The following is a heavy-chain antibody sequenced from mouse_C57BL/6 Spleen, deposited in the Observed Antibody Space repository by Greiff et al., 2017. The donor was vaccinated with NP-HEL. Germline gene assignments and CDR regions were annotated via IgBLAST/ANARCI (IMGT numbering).Heavy chain of an antibody. Sequence: EVHLVESEGGLVQPGSSMKLSCTASGFTFSDYYMAWVRQVPEKGLEWVANINYDGSSTYYLDSLKSRFIISRDNAKNILYLQMSSLKSEDTATYYCAREGFYGNYYFDYWGQGTTLTVSS. CDR3: AREGFYGNYYFDY. V-gene: IGHV5-16*01. CDR1: GFTFSDYY. D-gene: IGHD2-1*01. CDR2: INYDGSST. J-gene: IGHJ2*01.